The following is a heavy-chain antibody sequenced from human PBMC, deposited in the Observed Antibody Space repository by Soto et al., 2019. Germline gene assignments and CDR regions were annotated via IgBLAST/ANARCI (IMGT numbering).Heavy chain of an antibody. D-gene: IGHD2-15*01. CDR3: ARELGYCSGGSCYSGTLSYYYYGMDV. CDR1: GYTFTSYA. J-gene: IGHJ6*02. CDR2: INAGNGNT. Sequence: ASVKVSCKASGYTFTSYAMHWVRQAPGQWLEWMGWINAGNGNTKYSQKFQGRVTITRDTSASTAYMELSSLRSEDTAVYYCARELGYCSGGSCYSGTLSYYYYGMDVWGQGTTVTVSS. V-gene: IGHV1-3*01.